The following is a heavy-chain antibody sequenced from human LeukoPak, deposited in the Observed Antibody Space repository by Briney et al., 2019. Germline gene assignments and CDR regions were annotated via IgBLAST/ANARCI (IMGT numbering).Heavy chain of an antibody. CDR2: ISSSSSTI. Sequence: GGSLRLSCAASGFTFSSYSMNWVRQAPGKGLEWVSYISSSSSTIYYADSVKGRFTISRDNAKNSLYLQMNSLRAEDTAVYYCARSLWYSSSWYFDYWGQGTLVTVSS. V-gene: IGHV3-48*01. D-gene: IGHD6-6*01. CDR1: GFTFSSYS. CDR3: ARSLWYSSSWYFDY. J-gene: IGHJ4*02.